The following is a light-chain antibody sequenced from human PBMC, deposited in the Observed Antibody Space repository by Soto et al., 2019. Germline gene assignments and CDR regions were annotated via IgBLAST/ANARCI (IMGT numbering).Light chain of an antibody. V-gene: IGKV1-17*01. CDR3: LQHNSYPAT. CDR2: AAS. Sequence: DIQMTQSPSSLSASVGDRVTIACRASQGIRNDLDWYQKKPGKAPKRLIYAASSLQSGVPPRFSGSGSGTEFTLTISSLQPEDFATYYCLQHNSYPATFGQGTKVEIK. J-gene: IGKJ1*01. CDR1: QGIRND.